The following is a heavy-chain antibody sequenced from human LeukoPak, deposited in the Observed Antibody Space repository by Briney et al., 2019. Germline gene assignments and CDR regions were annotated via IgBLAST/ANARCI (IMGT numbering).Heavy chain of an antibody. Sequence: GGSLRLSCAASGFTFDDYAMHWVRQAPGKGLEWVSGISWNSGSIGYADSVKGRFSISRDNAKNSLYLQMNSLRPEDTALYYCAKDSGGWLGEDYFFGMDVWGQGTTVTVSS. CDR3: AKDSGGWLGEDYFFGMDV. V-gene: IGHV3-9*01. D-gene: IGHD6-19*01. J-gene: IGHJ6*02. CDR2: ISWNSGSI. CDR1: GFTFDDYA.